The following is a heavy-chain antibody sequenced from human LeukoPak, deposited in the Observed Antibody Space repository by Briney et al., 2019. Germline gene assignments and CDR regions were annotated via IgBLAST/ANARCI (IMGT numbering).Heavy chain of an antibody. J-gene: IGHJ4*02. CDR3: VTRRAGVRGFDY. CDR2: IWYDGSNK. V-gene: IGHV3-33*01. CDR1: GFTFSSYG. D-gene: IGHD1-1*01. Sequence: PGRSLGLSCAASGFTFSSYGMHWVRQAPGKGLEWVAVIWYDGSNKYYADSVKGRFTISRDNSKNTLYLQMSSLRAEDTAVYYCVTRRAGVRGFDYWGQGTLVTVSS.